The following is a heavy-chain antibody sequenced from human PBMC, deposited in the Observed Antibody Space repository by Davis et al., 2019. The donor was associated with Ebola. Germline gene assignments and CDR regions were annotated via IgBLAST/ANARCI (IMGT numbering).Heavy chain of an antibody. D-gene: IGHD2-15*01. CDR2: IKYSGST. Sequence: SETLSLTCAVYGGSFSGFYWSWLRQFPGRGLEWIGEIKYSGSTKYNPSLKSRVNISVDTSKNQFSLKLSSVTAADTAVYYCARGPWGYCSGGSCYQSPMRYWGQGTLVTVSS. V-gene: IGHV4-34*01. J-gene: IGHJ4*02. CDR1: GGSFSGFY. CDR3: ARGPWGYCSGGSCYQSPMRY.